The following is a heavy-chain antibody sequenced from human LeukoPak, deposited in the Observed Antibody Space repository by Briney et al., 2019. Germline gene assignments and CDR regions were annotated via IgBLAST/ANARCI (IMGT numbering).Heavy chain of an antibody. V-gene: IGHV4-34*01. Sequence: SETLSLTCAVHGASFAGYSWSWIRQSPGKGLEWIGEVNRVGYTIYNPSLKSRVNISIDPSTTQFSLRLSSVTVADTAVYFCARERVVSDYNWFDPWGQGTLVTVSS. CDR1: GASFAGYS. CDR3: ARERVVSDYNWFDP. D-gene: IGHD6-25*01. CDR2: VNRVGYT. J-gene: IGHJ5*02.